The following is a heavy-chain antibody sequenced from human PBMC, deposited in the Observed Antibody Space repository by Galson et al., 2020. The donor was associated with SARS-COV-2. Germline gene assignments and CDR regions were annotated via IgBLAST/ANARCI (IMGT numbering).Heavy chain of an antibody. D-gene: IGHD3-3*01. CDR2: IYHSGST. V-gene: IGHV4-4*02. CDR3: ARCHQTFDCWSGYYIPWYFDY. J-gene: IGHJ4*02. Sequence: SETLSLTCAVSGGSISSSNWWSWVRQPPGKGLEWIGEIYHSGSTNYNPSLKSRVTISVDKSKNQFSLKLSSVTAADTAVYYCARCHQTFDCWSGYYIPWYFDYWGQGTLFTVSS. CDR1: GGSISSSNW.